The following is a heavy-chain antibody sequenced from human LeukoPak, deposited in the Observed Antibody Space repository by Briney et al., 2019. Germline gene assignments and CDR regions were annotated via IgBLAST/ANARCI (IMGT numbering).Heavy chain of an antibody. Sequence: GGSLRFSCAASGFSFSSYAMSWVRQAPGKGLEWVSGISNSDRTYFADSVKGRFTISRDNSKNALYLQMNSLRPEDTAVYYCAKDLTGSGSYYGAFDMWGQGTMVTVSS. CDR2: ISNSDRT. CDR3: AKDLTGSGSYYGAFDM. D-gene: IGHD3-10*01. J-gene: IGHJ3*02. CDR1: GFSFSSYA. V-gene: IGHV3-23*01.